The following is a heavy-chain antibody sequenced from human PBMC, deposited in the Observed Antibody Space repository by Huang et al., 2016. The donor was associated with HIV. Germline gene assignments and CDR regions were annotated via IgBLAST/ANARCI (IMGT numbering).Heavy chain of an antibody. CDR3: ARSVVGSQANWFDP. V-gene: IGHV5-51*03. CDR2: IYPGDSQT. Sequence: EVQLVQSGADVKKPGESLKISCNISGYIFTNYWIGWVRQMPGKGLEWRCFIYPGDSQTRYNPSFQGHVTFAVDKSINTADLQWRSLRSSDSAMYYCARSVVGSQANWFDPWGQGTLVTVSS. D-gene: IGHD1-26*01. CDR1: GYIFTNYW. J-gene: IGHJ5*02.